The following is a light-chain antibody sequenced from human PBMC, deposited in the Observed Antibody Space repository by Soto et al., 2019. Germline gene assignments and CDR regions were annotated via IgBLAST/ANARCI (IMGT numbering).Light chain of an antibody. CDR2: WAS. Sequence: DIVMTQSPDSLAVSLGERATINCKSSQTILYNAINKNYLAWYQQKSGQPPHLLIYWASTRESVVPDRFSGSGSGTEFTLTISSLQPEDVEVYYCQQYYSTPYTFGQGTKVEIK. V-gene: IGKV4-1*01. CDR3: QQYYSTPYT. CDR1: QTILYNAINKNY. J-gene: IGKJ2*01.